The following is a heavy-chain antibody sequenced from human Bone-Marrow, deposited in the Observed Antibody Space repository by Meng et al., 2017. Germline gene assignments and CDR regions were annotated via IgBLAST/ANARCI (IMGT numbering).Heavy chain of an antibody. V-gene: IGHV3-15*01. CDR2: IKSKTDGGTT. Sequence: GESLKISCAASGFTFSNAWMSWVRQAPGKGLEWVGRIKSKTDGGTTDYAAPVKGRFTISRDDSKNTLYLQMNSLKTEDTAVYYCTTGSRYDILTGYLEYYYYYYGMDVWGQGTTVTVSS. CDR1: GFTFSNAW. CDR3: TTGSRYDILTGYLEYYYYYYGMDV. D-gene: IGHD3-9*01. J-gene: IGHJ6*02.